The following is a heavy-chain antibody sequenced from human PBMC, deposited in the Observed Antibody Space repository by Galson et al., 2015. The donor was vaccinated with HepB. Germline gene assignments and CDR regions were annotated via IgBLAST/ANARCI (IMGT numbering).Heavy chain of an antibody. CDR1: GYTFTSYG. V-gene: IGHV1-18*01. CDR2: ISGYDGVP. Sequence: SVKVSCKASGYTFTSYGVSWVRQVPGQGLEWMGWISGYDGVPKYVQKFQGRVTMTIDTSTSTAYMDLRSLRSDDTAVYYCARDSSSSGLDYWGQGSLVTVSS. CDR3: ARDSSSSGLDY. D-gene: IGHD6-19*01. J-gene: IGHJ4*02.